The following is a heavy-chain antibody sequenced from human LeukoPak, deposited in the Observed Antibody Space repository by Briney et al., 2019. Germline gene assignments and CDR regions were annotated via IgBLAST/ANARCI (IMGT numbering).Heavy chain of an antibody. Sequence: ASVKVSCKAFGYTFTGYDINWVRQATGQGLEWMGWMNPNSGNTGYAQKFQGRVTMTRNTSISTAYMELSTLRSEDTAVYYCARALSGCVLCFDYWGQGSLVTVSS. CDR3: ARALSGCVLCFDY. CDR1: GYTFTGYD. V-gene: IGHV1-8*01. D-gene: IGHD6-19*01. CDR2: MNPNSGNT. J-gene: IGHJ4*02.